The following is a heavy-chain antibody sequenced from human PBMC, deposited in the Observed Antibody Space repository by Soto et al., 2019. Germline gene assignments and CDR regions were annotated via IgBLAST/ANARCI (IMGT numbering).Heavy chain of an antibody. CDR2: IYWDDDK. D-gene: IGHD4-17*01. Sequence: QITLKESGPTLVKPTQTLTLTCTFSGFSLTTSGVGVGWIRQPPGKALEWLALIYWDDDKRYSPSLKSRLTITKVTSKHPVVLTMTNMAPADTATYFCARRTTTVAGWFDPRGPGTLVTVSS. CDR1: GFSLTTSGVG. V-gene: IGHV2-5*02. CDR3: ARRTTTVAGWFDP. J-gene: IGHJ5*02.